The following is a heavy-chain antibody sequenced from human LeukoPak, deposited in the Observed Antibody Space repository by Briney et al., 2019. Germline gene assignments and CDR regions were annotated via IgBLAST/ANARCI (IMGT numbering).Heavy chain of an antibody. Sequence: GSSLRLSCAASGFTFSSYAIHWVRQAPGKGLEWVAVISYDGSNNSYADSVKGRFTISRDNSKNTLCLQMNSLRAEDTAVYYCARSRLDSRRGFFDYWGQGTLVTVSS. CDR3: ARSRLDSRRGFFDY. CDR1: GFTFSSYA. D-gene: IGHD3-10*01. V-gene: IGHV3-30*04. J-gene: IGHJ4*02. CDR2: ISYDGSNN.